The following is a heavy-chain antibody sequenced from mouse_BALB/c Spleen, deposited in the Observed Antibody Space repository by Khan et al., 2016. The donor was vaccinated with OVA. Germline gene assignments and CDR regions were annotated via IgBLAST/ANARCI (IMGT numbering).Heavy chain of an antibody. CDR3: TRDGTYAHWYFDV. Sequence: EVELVESGGGLVKPGGSLKLSCAASGFSFSSYTMSWVRQTLEKRLEWVATISSGSTYTYYQASVKGRFSISRDTAKNTLYLQMTCLKSEDTAMYYCTRDGTYAHWYFDVWGAGTTVTVSS. D-gene: IGHD1-1*02. J-gene: IGHJ1*01. CDR2: ISSGSTYT. CDR1: GFSFSSYT. V-gene: IGHV5-6-4*01.